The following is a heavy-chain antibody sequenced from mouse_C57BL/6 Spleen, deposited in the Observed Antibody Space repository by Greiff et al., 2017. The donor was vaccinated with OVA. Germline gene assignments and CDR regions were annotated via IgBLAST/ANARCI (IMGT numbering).Heavy chain of an antibody. Sequence: EVQLQQSGPELVKPGASVKMSCKASGYTFTDYNMHWVKQSHGKSLEWIGYINPNNGGTSYNQKFKGKATLTVNKSSSTAYMELRSLTSEDSAVYYCARITTVVGPYYYAMDYWGQGTSVTVSS. CDR2: INPNNGGT. D-gene: IGHD1-1*01. CDR1: GYTFTDYN. V-gene: IGHV1-22*01. CDR3: ARITTVVGPYYYAMDY. J-gene: IGHJ4*01.